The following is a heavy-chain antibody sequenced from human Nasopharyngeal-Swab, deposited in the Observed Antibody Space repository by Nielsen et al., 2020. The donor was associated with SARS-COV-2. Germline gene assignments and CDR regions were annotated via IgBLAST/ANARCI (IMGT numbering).Heavy chain of an antibody. V-gene: IGHV4-39*07. D-gene: IGHD2-2*01. Sequence: SETLSLTCTVSGGSISSSSYYWGWIRQPPGKGLEWIGSIYYSGSTYYNPSLKSRVTISVDTSKNQFSLKLSSVTAADTAVYHCARVKGYQLLSSAAPNWFDPWGQGTLVTVSS. CDR1: GGSISSSSYY. CDR3: ARVKGYQLLSSAAPNWFDP. CDR2: IYYSGST. J-gene: IGHJ5*02.